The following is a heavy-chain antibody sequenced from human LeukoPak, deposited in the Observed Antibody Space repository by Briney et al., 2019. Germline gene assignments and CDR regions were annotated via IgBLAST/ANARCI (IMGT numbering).Heavy chain of an antibody. CDR1: GFTFSSYA. CDR3: AKDGGWYYDSSGYCDY. Sequence: GGSLRLSCAASGFTFSSYAMNWVRQAPGKGLEWVSFISGSGAGTYYADSVKGRFTISRDNSKNTLYLQMNSLRAEDTAVYYCAKDGGWYYDSSGYCDYWGQGTLVTVSS. CDR2: ISGSGAGT. D-gene: IGHD3-22*01. J-gene: IGHJ4*02. V-gene: IGHV3-23*01.